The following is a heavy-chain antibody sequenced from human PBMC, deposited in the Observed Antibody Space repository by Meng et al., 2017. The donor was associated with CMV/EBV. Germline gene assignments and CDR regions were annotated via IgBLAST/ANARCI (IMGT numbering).Heavy chain of an antibody. CDR3: ARGGGGEWELLHYFDY. J-gene: IGHJ4*02. Sequence: QEWGAGLFKPLETLSLTCAVYGGSFSGYYWSRIRPPPGKGLEWIGEINHSGSTNYNPSLKSRVTISVDTSKNQFSLKLSSVTAADTAVYYCARGGGGEWELLHYFDYWGQGTLVTVSS. V-gene: IGHV4-34*01. CDR2: INHSGST. CDR1: GGSFSGYY. D-gene: IGHD1-26*01.